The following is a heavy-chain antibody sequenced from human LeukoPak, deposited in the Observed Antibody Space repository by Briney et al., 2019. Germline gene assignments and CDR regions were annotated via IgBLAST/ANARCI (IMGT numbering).Heavy chain of an antibody. CDR2: ISSSGSTI. CDR3: AKDIGREYPYYFDY. D-gene: IGHD3-10*01. CDR1: GFTFSDYY. V-gene: IGHV3-11*01. J-gene: IGHJ4*02. Sequence: GGSLRLSCAASGFTFSDYYMSWIRQAPGKGLEWVSYISSSGSTIYYADSVKGRFTISRDNAKNSLYLQMNSLRAEDTALYYCAKDIGREYPYYFDYWGQGTLVTVSS.